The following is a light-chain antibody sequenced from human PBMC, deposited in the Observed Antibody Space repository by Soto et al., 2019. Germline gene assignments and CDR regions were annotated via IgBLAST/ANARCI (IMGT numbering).Light chain of an antibody. CDR1: QSISTY. V-gene: IGKV1-39*01. CDR3: QQTYSSPWT. Sequence: DIHMTQSPSSLSASVGDRVTITCRASQSISTYLNWYQQKLGKAPKLLISGASSLQGGVPSRFSGSGSGAEFTLTITSLQPEDFATYSCQQTYSSPWTFGQGTKVDI. J-gene: IGKJ1*01. CDR2: GAS.